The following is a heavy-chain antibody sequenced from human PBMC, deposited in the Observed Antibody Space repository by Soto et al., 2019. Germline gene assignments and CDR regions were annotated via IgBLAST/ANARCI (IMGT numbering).Heavy chain of an antibody. Sequence: PSETLSLTCTVSGGSISSYYWSWIRQPPGKGLERIGYIYYSGSTNYNPSLKSRVTISVDTSKNQFSLKLSSVTAADTAVYYCARGAVTTLMDVWGQGTTVTVSS. CDR1: GGSISSYY. D-gene: IGHD4-17*01. J-gene: IGHJ6*02. V-gene: IGHV4-59*01. CDR2: IYYSGST. CDR3: ARGAVTTLMDV.